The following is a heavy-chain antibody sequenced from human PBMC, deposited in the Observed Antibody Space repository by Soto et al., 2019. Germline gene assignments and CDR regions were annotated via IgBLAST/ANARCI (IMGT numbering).Heavy chain of an antibody. CDR3: ARAGGRHAGGIDY. J-gene: IGHJ4*02. CDR1: GGTFSSYS. CDR2: IIPIFGTA. Sequence: QVQLVQSGAEVKKPGSSVKVSCKASGGTFSSYSINWVRQAPGQGLEWMGEIIPIFGTANYAQKFQGRVTIPADESTSPASMELRSLRSEDTAVYYCARAGGRHAGGIDYWGQGPLVNVSS. D-gene: IGHD1-26*01. V-gene: IGHV1-69*01.